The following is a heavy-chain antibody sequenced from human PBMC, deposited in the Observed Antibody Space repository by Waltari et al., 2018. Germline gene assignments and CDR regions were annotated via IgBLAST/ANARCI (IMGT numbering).Heavy chain of an antibody. Sequence: QVQLQESGPGLVKPSESLSLTCAVSGYSISSGYYWGWIRQPPGRGLEWIGSIYHSGSTYYTPSLKSRVTISVDTSKNQFSLKLSSVTAADTAVYYCARASYYYDSSGYYLARDYWGQGTLVTVSS. CDR1: GYSISSGYY. J-gene: IGHJ4*02. CDR3: ARASYYYDSSGYYLARDY. V-gene: IGHV4-38-2*01. D-gene: IGHD3-22*01. CDR2: IYHSGST.